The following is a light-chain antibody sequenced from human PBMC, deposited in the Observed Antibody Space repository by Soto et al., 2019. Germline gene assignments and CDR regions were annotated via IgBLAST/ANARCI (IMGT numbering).Light chain of an antibody. J-gene: IGKJ3*01. CDR1: QSVSDMY. CDR2: AS. V-gene: IGKV3-20*01. CDR3: QHYGTSAL. Sequence: EIVLSQSPGTLSLSPGGRATLSCRASQSVSDMYLAWYQQKPGQAPRLLIYASNRATGIPDRFSGSGSGTDFTLTISRLEPEDFAVYYCQHYGTSALFGPGTKVEIK.